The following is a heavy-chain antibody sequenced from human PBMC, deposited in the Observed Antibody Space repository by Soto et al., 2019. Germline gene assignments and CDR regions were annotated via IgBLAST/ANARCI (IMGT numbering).Heavy chain of an antibody. V-gene: IGHV6-1*01. CDR3: ARGSYYSGWV. J-gene: IGHJ4*02. D-gene: IGHD6-19*01. Sequence: KPSETLSLTCAISGDSVSSTSTAWSWIRQSPSRGLEWLGRTYYRSNWYTDYAVSVKSRITISPDTSKNQFSLQLNSVTPEDTAVYYCARGSYYSGWVWGQGTLVTVSS. CDR1: GDSVSSTSTA. CDR2: TYYRSNWYT.